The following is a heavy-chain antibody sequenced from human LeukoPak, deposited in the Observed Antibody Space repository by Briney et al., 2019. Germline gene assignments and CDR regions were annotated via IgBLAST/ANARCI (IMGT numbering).Heavy chain of an antibody. J-gene: IGHJ4*02. CDR1: GFTFSSYA. Sequence: GGSLRLSCAASGFTFSSYAMTWVRQTPGKGLEWVSGISSSGGNTDYADSVKGRFTISRDDSKNTLYLQMNSLRAEDTAVYYCAKDLGRYRNNYFDYWGQGTLVTVSS. CDR3: AKDLGRYRNNYFDY. V-gene: IGHV3-23*01. CDR2: ISSSGGNT. D-gene: IGHD1-26*01.